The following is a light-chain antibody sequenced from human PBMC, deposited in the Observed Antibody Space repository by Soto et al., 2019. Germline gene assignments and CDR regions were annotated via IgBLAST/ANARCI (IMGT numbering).Light chain of an antibody. Sequence: SYELTQPPSVSVAPGQTARFTCGGDNIGNQNVHWYQQKPGQAPVVVVYDDSARASGIPERFSGSKSGNTATLTISRVEAGDEADYYCHVWDSSSDHVVFGGGTKLTVL. V-gene: IGLV3-21*02. CDR2: DDS. CDR1: NIGNQN. J-gene: IGLJ2*01. CDR3: HVWDSSSDHVV.